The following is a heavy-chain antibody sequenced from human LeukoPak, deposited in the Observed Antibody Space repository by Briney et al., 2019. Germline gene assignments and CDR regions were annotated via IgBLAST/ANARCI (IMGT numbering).Heavy chain of an antibody. CDR1: GYTFITYP. J-gene: IGHJ4*02. CDR2: IDTNTGSP. D-gene: IGHD3-22*01. Sequence: EASVKVSCKASGYTFITYPINWVRQAPGQGLEWMGWIDTNTGSPTYVQGLTGRFVFSLDTSVSTAFLQINSLKAEDTALYYCVRGIDTTGYFNYWGQGTLVTVSS. V-gene: IGHV7-4-1*02. CDR3: VRGIDTTGYFNY.